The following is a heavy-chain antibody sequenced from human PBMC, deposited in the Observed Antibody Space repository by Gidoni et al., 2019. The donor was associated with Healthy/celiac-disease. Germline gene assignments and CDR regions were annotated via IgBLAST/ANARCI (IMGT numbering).Heavy chain of an antibody. D-gene: IGHD6-6*01. CDR1: GFTFSSYG. CDR2: IWYDGSNK. Sequence: QVQLVESGGGVVQPGRSLRLSCAASGFTFSSYGMPWVRQAPGKGLEWVAVIWYDGSNKYYADSVKGRFTISRDNSKNTLYLQMNSLRAEDTAVYYCARDVYRGSSSSGGLDYWGQGTLVTVSS. CDR3: ARDVYRGSSSSGGLDY. V-gene: IGHV3-33*01. J-gene: IGHJ4*02.